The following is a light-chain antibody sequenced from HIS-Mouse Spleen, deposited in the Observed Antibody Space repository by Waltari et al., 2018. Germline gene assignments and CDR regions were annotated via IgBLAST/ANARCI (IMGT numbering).Light chain of an antibody. V-gene: IGLV2-23*01. Sequence: QSALTQPASVSGSPGQSITISCTGTRSSVGSSNLVSWYQQHPGKAPKLMIYEGSKRPSGVSNRFSGSKSGNTASLTISGLQAEDEADYYCCSYAGSSTWVFGGGTKLTVL. J-gene: IGLJ3*02. CDR1: RSSVGSSNL. CDR3: CSYAGSSTWV. CDR2: EGS.